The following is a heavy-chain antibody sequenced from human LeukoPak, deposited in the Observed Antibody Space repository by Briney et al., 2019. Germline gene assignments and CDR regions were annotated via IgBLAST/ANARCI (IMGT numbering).Heavy chain of an antibody. J-gene: IGHJ4*02. V-gene: IGHV3-30*18. CDR1: GFTFSNYG. Sequence: GRSLRLSCAASGFTFSNYGMHWVRQAPGKGLEGVALISYDGNNKYYSDSMKGRFTISRDNSKNTLYLQMNSLRAEDTAVYYCAKDIDYGGANWGQGTLVIVSS. CDR3: AKDIDYGGAN. CDR2: ISYDGNNK. D-gene: IGHD4-23*01.